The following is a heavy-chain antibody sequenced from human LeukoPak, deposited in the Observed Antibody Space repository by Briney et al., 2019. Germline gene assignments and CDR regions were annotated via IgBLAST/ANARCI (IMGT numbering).Heavy chain of an antibody. CDR3: ARLSAAAVDY. J-gene: IGHJ4*02. V-gene: IGHV4-59*11. D-gene: IGHD6-13*01. CDR1: GGPISGHY. CDR2: IYYSGST. Sequence: SETLSLTCTVSGGPISGHYWSWIRQPPGKGLEWIGYIYYSGSTNYNPSLKSRVTISVDTSKNQFSLKLSSVTAADTAVYYCARLSAAAVDYWGQGTLVTVSS.